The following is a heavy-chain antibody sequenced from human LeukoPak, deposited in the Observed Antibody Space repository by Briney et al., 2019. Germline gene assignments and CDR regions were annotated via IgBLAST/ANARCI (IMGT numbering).Heavy chain of an antibody. Sequence: ASVKVSCKASGYTFTSYGISWVRQAPGQGLEWMGWIIAYNGNTNYAQKLQGRVTMTTDTSTSTAYMELRSLRSDDTAVYYCARVPDYYYDSSGYSVDYWGQGTLVTVSS. CDR1: GYTFTSYG. D-gene: IGHD3-22*01. CDR3: ARVPDYYYDSSGYSVDY. J-gene: IGHJ4*02. CDR2: IIAYNGNT. V-gene: IGHV1-18*01.